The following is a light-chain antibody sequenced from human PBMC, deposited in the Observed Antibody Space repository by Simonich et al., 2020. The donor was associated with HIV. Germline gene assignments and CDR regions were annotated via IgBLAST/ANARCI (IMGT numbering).Light chain of an antibody. CDR3: MQALQTPRT. Sequence: DIVMTQSPLSLPVTPGDPASISCISSQSLLHINAYNYFDWYLQKPGQSPQLLIYLGSNRAFGVPDRFSGSGSGTDFTLKISRVEAEDVGVYYCMQALQTPRTFGQGTKVEIK. J-gene: IGKJ1*01. V-gene: IGKV2-28*01. CDR2: LGS. CDR1: QSLLHINAYNY.